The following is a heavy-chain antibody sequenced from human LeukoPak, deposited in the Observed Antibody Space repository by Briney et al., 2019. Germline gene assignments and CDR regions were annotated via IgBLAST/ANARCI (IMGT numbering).Heavy chain of an antibody. CDR1: GFTFSSYG. Sequence: GGSLRLSCAASGFTFSSYGMHWVRQAPGKGLEWVAVISYDGSNKYYADSVKGRFTISRDNSKNTLYLQMNSLRAEDTAVYYCAKPVTPSYYYYYMDVWGKGTTVTVSS. D-gene: IGHD2-21*02. J-gene: IGHJ6*03. CDR2: ISYDGSNK. CDR3: AKPVTPSYYYYYMDV. V-gene: IGHV3-30*18.